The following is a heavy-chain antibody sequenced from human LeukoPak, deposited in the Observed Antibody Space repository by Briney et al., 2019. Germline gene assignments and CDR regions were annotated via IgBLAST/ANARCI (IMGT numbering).Heavy chain of an antibody. D-gene: IGHD2/OR15-2a*01. Sequence: RASETLSLTCVVSGYSITNGDYWGWIRQSPGKGLERIGSIYNSASTHYNPSLKSRVTILVDTSKNEFSLKMTSVTDAATAMYYWARNSTSGFFDYWGQGPLATVSS. CDR2: IYNSAST. CDR1: GYSITNGDY. CDR3: ARNSTSGFFDY. J-gene: IGHJ4*02. V-gene: IGHV4-38-2*01.